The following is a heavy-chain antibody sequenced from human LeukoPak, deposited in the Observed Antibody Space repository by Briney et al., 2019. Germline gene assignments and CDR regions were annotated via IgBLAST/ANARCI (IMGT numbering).Heavy chain of an antibody. J-gene: IGHJ4*02. CDR1: GYTLTELS. D-gene: IGHD3-22*01. CDR2: FNPEDGET. CDR3: ATGRYYYDSSGYYYFDY. Sequence: ASVKVSCKVFGYTLTELSMHWVRQAPGKGLEWMGGFNPEDGETIYAQKFQGRVTMTEDTSTDTAYMELSSLRSEDTAVYYCATGRYYYDSSGYYYFDYWGQGTLVTVSS. V-gene: IGHV1-24*01.